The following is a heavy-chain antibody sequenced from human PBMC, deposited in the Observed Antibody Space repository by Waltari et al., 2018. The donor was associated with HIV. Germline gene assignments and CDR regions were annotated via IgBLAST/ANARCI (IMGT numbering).Heavy chain of an antibody. V-gene: IGHV3-7*01. CDR1: GFTFSSYW. CDR3: ARRRGSYCLDY. CDR2: IKQDGSEK. Sequence: EGQLVESGGGLVQPGGSLRLSCAASGFTFSSYWKSWVRQAPGKGLEWVANIKQDGSEKYYVDSVKGRFTISRDNAKNSLYLQMNSLRAEDTAVYFCARRRGSYCLDYWGQGTLVTVSS. J-gene: IGHJ4*02. D-gene: IGHD1-26*01.